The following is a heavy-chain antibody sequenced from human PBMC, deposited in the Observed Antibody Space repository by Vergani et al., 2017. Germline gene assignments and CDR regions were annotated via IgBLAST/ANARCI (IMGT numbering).Heavy chain of an antibody. V-gene: IGHV1-18*04. CDR1: GYTFFNYG. D-gene: IGHD3-10*01. CDR3: AKDGTYYYGSGSFYLFDF. J-gene: IGHJ4*02. CDR2: IRADTGDT. Sequence: QVQLVQSGPEVKRPGASVKVSCKTSGYTFFNYGVNWIRRAPGQGFEWLGWIRADTGDTKYSERLQDRVILTTDSSTNTAYMELRSLKSDDTAVYYCAKDGTYYYGSGSFYLFDFWGQGTLVTVSS.